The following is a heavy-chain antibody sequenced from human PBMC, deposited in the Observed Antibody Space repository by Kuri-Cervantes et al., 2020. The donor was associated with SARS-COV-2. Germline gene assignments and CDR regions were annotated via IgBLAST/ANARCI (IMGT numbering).Heavy chain of an antibody. CDR1: GFNFSSTD. Sequence: GESLMTCCVSSGFNFSSTDMHWVRPAPGKGQEWVTFISSDGKNKKCMASGKGRFTISRDNSQNTLHVQMKSLRDEDTAIYYGAKDRAGVHDFWGQGTLVTVSS. CDR3: AKDRAGVHDF. CDR2: ISSDGKNK. J-gene: IGHJ4*02. V-gene: IGHV3-30*18. D-gene: IGHD2-21*01.